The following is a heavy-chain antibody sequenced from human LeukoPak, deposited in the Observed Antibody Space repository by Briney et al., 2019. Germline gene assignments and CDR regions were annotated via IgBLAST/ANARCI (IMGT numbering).Heavy chain of an antibody. Sequence: GGSLRLSCAASGFTFSSYDMLWVRQAPGKGLEWVAFIRYDGSNKYYADSVKGRFTISRDNSKNTLYLQMNSLRAEDTAVCDCASEPCHYDMIGYTPVGYWGQGTLVTVSS. CDR1: GFTFSSYD. V-gene: IGHV3-30*02. CDR3: ASEPCHYDMIGYTPVGY. D-gene: IGHD3-22*01. CDR2: IRYDGSNK. J-gene: IGHJ4*02.